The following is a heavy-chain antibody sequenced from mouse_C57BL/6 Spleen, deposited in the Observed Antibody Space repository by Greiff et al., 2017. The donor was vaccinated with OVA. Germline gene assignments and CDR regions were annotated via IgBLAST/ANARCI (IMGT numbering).Heavy chain of an antibody. CDR2: IDPGSGST. J-gene: IGHJ4*01. CDR3: ASSTAYYRAMDY. Sequence: QVQLQQSGAELVKPGASVKMSCKASGYTFTSYWIPWVKQRPGQGLEWIGDIDPGSGSTNYNEKFKSKATLTVDTSTSTAYMQLSSRTSEDSAVYYCASSTAYYRAMDYWGQGTSVTVSS. CDR1: GYTFTSYW. V-gene: IGHV1-55*01. D-gene: IGHD2-14*01.